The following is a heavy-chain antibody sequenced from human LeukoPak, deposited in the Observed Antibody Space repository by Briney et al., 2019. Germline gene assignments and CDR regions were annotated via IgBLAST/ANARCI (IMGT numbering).Heavy chain of an antibody. CDR3: GSRPFYDSNGYYSPDTY. J-gene: IGHJ4*02. V-gene: IGHV1-69*05. D-gene: IGHD3-22*01. CDR2: IIPIFSTA. Sequence: GASVTLSCTASGGTFSSYAISWVRQAPGQGLEWMGGIIPIFSTANYAQKFQGRVTITTDESTSTAYMELSRLRSDDTAVYYCGSRPFYDSNGYYSPDTYWGQGTLVTVSS. CDR1: GGTFSSYA.